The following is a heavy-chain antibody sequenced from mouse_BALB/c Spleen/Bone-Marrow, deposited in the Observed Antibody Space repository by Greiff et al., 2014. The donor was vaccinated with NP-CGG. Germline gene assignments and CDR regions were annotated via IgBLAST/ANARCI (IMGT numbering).Heavy chain of an antibody. CDR3: ARYYYGSSYFDY. CDR2: IDPANGNT. Sequence: EVHLVESGAELVKPGASVKLSCTASGFNIKDTYMHWVKQRPEQGLEWIGRIDPANGNTKYDPKFQGKATITADTSSNTAHLQLSSLTSEDTAVYYCARYYYGSSYFDYWGQGTTLTVSS. J-gene: IGHJ2*01. D-gene: IGHD1-1*01. V-gene: IGHV14-3*02. CDR1: GFNIKDTY.